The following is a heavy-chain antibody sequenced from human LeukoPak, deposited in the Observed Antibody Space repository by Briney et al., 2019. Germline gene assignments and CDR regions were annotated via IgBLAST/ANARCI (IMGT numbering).Heavy chain of an antibody. J-gene: IGHJ4*02. CDR3: ARAPAGYSSGWYIDY. CDR1: GGSFSGYY. D-gene: IGHD6-19*01. Sequence: SETLSLTCAVYGGSFSGYYWSWLRQPPGKGLEWIGEINHSGSTNYNPSLKSRVTISVDTSKNQFSLKLSSVTAADTAVYYCARAPAGYSSGWYIDYWGQGTLVTVSS. CDR2: INHSGST. V-gene: IGHV4-34*01.